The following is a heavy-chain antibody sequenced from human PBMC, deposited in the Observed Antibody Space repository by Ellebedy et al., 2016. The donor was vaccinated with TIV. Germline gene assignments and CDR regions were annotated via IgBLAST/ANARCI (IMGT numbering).Heavy chain of an antibody. V-gene: IGHV1-3*01. J-gene: IGHJ4*02. CDR3: ARDLGLLQSFDHLPIVYYFDF. CDR2: INPGNANT. D-gene: IGHD3-9*01. CDR1: GDTFSSHV. Sequence: AASVKVSCKASGDTFSSHVIHWVRQAPGQRLEWMGWINPGNANTKFSQKFQGRLTITRDTSASTAYMELSSLRSEDTAVYYCARDLGLLQSFDHLPIVYYFDFWGQGTLVVVSS.